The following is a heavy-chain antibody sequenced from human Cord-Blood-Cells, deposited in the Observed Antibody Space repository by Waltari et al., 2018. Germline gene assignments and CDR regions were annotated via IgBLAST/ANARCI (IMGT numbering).Heavy chain of an antibody. CDR3: ARAPSIAARPPYFDY. V-gene: IGHV3-7*01. J-gene: IGHJ4*02. Sequence: EVQLVESGGGLVQPGGSLRPSGAASGFPFSTYWMSWVRQAPGKGLEWVANIKHDGSEKYYVDSVKGRFTISRDNAKNSLYLQMNSLRAEDTAVYYCARAPSIAARPPYFDYWGQGTLVTVSS. CDR1: GFPFSTYW. CDR2: IKHDGSEK. D-gene: IGHD6-6*01.